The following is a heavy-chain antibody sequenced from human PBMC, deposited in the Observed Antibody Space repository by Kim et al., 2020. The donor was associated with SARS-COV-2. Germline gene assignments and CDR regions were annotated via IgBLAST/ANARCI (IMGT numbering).Heavy chain of an antibody. CDR1: GGSISSSSYY. V-gene: IGHV4-39*07. J-gene: IGHJ4*02. CDR2: IYYSGST. Sequence: SETLSLTCTVSGGSISSSSYYWGWIRQPPGKGLEWIGSIYYSGSTYYNPSLKSRVTISVDTSKNQFSLKLSSVTAADTAVYYCARSGWGIAARQGPDYWGQGTLVTVSS. D-gene: IGHD6-6*01. CDR3: ARSGWGIAARQGPDY.